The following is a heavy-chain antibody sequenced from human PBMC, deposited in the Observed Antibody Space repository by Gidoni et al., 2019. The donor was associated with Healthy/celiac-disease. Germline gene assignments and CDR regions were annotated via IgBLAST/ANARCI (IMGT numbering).Heavy chain of an antibody. V-gene: IGHV3-49*03. CDR2: IRSKAYGGTT. CDR1: GFTFGAYA. J-gene: IGHJ6*02. Sequence: EVQLVESGGGLVQPGRSLRLSCTASGFTFGAYAMSWFRQAPGKGLEWVGFIRSKAYGGTTEYAASVKGRFTISRDDSKSIAYLQMNSLKTEDTAVYYCTGSPLRFLYGMDVWGQGTTVTVSS. D-gene: IGHD3-3*01. CDR3: TGSPLRFLYGMDV.